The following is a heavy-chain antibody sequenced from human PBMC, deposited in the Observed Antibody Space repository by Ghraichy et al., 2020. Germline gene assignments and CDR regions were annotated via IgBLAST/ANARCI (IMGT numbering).Heavy chain of an antibody. CDR2: IYNTGTT. CDR1: GGSINIVSFY. CDR3: AGPSGYGTGSYYPLEH. V-gene: IGHV4-39*01. J-gene: IGHJ4*02. D-gene: IGHD3-10*01. Sequence: SETLSLTCTVSGGSINIVSFYWGWVRQPPGKGLEWIGNIYNTGTTSYNPSLKSRVNISVDTSKNEFSLRLTSVTAADTAVHFCAGPSGYGTGSYYPLEHWGQGSLVTVTS.